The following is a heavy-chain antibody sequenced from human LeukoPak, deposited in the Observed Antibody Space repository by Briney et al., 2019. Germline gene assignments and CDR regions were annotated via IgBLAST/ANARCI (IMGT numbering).Heavy chain of an antibody. D-gene: IGHD5-18*01. CDR2: IYTSGST. CDR1: GGSISYYY. Sequence: SETLSLTCTVSGGSISYYYWSWVRQPAGKGLEWIGRIYTSGSTNYNPSLKSRVTMSVEASKNQFSLKLSSVTAADTAVYYCARDRVDTAMVMDYYYMDVWGKGTTVTVSS. J-gene: IGHJ6*03. V-gene: IGHV4-4*07. CDR3: ARDRVDTAMVMDYYYMDV.